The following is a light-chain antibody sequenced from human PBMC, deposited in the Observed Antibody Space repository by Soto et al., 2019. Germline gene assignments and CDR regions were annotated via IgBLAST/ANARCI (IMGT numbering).Light chain of an antibody. CDR3: QQLFDSPIT. Sequence: DIQMTQSPSSLSAYLGDRVTITCRASQVISTSLAWYQVKPGKAPKLLIYAASTLESGVPSRFSATVSGTEFSLTITSLQPEDFATYYCQQLFDSPITFGQGTRLEIK. J-gene: IGKJ5*01. CDR2: AAS. CDR1: QVISTS. V-gene: IGKV1-9*01.